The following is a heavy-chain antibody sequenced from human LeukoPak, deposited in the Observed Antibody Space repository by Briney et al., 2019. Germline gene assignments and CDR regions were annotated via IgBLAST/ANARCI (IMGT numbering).Heavy chain of an antibody. D-gene: IGHD6-13*01. CDR1: GGSISSSSYY. V-gene: IGHV4-39*01. J-gene: IGHJ4*02. CDR2: IYYGGST. Sequence: SETLSLTCTVSGGSISSSSYYWGWIRQPPGKGLEWIGSIYYGGSTYYNPSLKSRVTISVDTSKNQFSLKLSSVTAADTAVYYCARQGGVVLAAANYFDYWGQGTLVTVSS. CDR3: ARQGGVVLAAANYFDY.